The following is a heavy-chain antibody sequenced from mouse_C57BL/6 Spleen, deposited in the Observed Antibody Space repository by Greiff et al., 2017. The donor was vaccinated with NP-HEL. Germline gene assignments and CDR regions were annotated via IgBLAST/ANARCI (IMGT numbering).Heavy chain of an antibody. D-gene: IGHD2-5*01. J-gene: IGHJ2*01. CDR1: GYTFTSYD. Sequence: QVQLKESGPELVKPGASVKLSCKASGYTFTSYDINWVKQRPGQGLEWIGWIYPRDGSTKYNEKFKGKATLTVDTSSSTAYMELHSLTSEDSAVYFCARGDHYSNYRYFDYWGQGTTLTVSS. CDR2: IYPRDGST. V-gene: IGHV1-85*01. CDR3: ARGDHYSNYRYFDY.